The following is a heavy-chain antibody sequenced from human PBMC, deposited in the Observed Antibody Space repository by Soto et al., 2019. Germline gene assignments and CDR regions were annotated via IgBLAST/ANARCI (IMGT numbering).Heavy chain of an antibody. CDR2: IYYSGST. CDR1: GGSVSSGSYY. CDR3: ARDVPGIAAAGGYYYYYGMDV. V-gene: IGHV4-61*01. Sequence: SETLSLTCTVSGGSVSSGSYYWSWIRQPPGKGLEWIGYIYYSGSTNYNPSLKSRVTISVDTSKNQFSLKLSSVTAADTAVYYCARDVPGIAAAGGYYYYYGMDVWGQGTTVTVSS. J-gene: IGHJ6*02. D-gene: IGHD6-13*01.